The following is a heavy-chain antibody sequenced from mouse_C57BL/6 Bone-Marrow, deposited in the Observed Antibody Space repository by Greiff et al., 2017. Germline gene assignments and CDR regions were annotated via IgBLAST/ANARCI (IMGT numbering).Heavy chain of an antibody. CDR1: GFTFSSYA. CDR2: ISYGGSYT. V-gene: IGHV5-4*01. CDR3: ARGTSL. Sequence: EVQVVESGGGLVKPGGSLKLSCAASGFTFSSYAMSWVRQTPEKRLEWVATISYGGSYTYYPDTVKGRFTISRDNAKNNLYLQMSHLKSEDTAVYYCARGTSLWGQGTTLTVSS. J-gene: IGHJ2*01.